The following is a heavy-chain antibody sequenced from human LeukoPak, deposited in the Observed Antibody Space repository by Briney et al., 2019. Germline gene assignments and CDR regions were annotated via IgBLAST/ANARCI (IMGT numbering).Heavy chain of an antibody. CDR3: ARVREGFDP. D-gene: IGHD1-26*01. CDR1: GGSISSYY. J-gene: IGHJ5*02. Sequence: SETLSLTCTVSGGSISSYYWSWIRQPPGKGLEWNGCIYYSGSTNYNPSLKSRVTISVDTSKNQFSLKLSSVTAADTAVYYCARVREGFDPWGQGTLVTVSS. CDR2: IYYSGST. V-gene: IGHV4-59*01.